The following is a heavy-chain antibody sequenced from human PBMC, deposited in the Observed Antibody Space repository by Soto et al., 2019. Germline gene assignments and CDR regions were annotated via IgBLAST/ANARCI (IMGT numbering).Heavy chain of an antibody. V-gene: IGHV4-31*03. Sequence: SETLSLTCTVSGGSISSGGYYWSWIRQHPGKGLEWIGYIYYSGSTYYNPSLKSRVTISVDTSKNQFSLKLSSVTAADTAVYYCARDQRWPPDSDYYGMDVWGQGTTVTVSS. D-gene: IGHD2-15*01. CDR3: ARDQRWPPDSDYYGMDV. CDR2: IYYSGST. J-gene: IGHJ6*02. CDR1: GGSISSGGYY.